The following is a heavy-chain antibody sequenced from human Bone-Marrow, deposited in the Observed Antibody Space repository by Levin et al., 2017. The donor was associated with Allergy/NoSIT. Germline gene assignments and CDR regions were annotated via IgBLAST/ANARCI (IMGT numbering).Heavy chain of an antibody. J-gene: IGHJ4*02. CDR1: GYTFTDSY. Sequence: ASVKVSCKASGYTFTDSYLHWVRQAPGQGLEWMGMLNPDTGDTDYAQRFQGWVTMTRDTSMSTAYLEVNSLKSDDTALYYCAKQFLYSTSCYPYFDYWGQGSLVTVSS. D-gene: IGHD2-2*01. CDR3: AKQFLYSTSCYPYFDY. V-gene: IGHV1-2*04. CDR2: LNPDTGDT.